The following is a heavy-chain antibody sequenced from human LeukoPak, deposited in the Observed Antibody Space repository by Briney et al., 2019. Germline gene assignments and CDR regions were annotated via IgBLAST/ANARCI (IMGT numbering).Heavy chain of an antibody. J-gene: IGHJ4*02. D-gene: IGHD3-22*01. V-gene: IGHV1-3*01. CDR1: GYTFTNYA. Sequence: ASVKVSCKASGYTFTNYAIHWVRQAPGQRLEWMAWINGGDGNKKYSQKFQGRVTITRDTSASTAYMELSSLRPEDTAVYYCVREGPDYYHSGLDYWGQGTPVIVSS. CDR2: INGGDGNK. CDR3: VREGPDYYHSGLDY.